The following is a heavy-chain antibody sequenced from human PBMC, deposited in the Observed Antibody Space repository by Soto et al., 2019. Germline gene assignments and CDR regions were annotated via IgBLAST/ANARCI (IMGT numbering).Heavy chain of an antibody. CDR1: GGSISSGDYY. D-gene: IGHD3-22*01. Sequence: PSETLSLTCTVSGGSISSGDYYWSWIHQPPGKGLEWIGYIYYSGSTYYNPSLKSRVTISVDTSKNQFSLKLSSVTAADTAVYYCARGGTSYYYDSSGYFFDYWGQGTLVTVSS. CDR2: IYYSGST. J-gene: IGHJ4*02. CDR3: ARGGTSYYYDSSGYFFDY. V-gene: IGHV4-30-4*01.